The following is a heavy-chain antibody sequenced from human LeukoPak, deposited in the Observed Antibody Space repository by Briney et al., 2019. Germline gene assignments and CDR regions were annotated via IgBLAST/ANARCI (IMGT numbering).Heavy chain of an antibody. CDR3: ARAVSASWFDL. CDR1: GFTFGAYT. D-gene: IGHD6-25*01. CDR2: ISSSSRDI. V-gene: IGHV3-21*01. Sequence: PGGSLRLSCAASGFTFGAYTMNWVRQAPGKGLEGISSISSSSRDIYHADSVKGRFTVSRDNAKNSLYLQMNSLRAEDTAVYYWARAVSASWFDLWAQGTLVTVSS. J-gene: IGHJ5*02.